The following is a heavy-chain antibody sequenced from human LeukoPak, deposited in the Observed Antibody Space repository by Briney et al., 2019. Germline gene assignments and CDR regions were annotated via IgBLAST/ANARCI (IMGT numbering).Heavy chain of an antibody. V-gene: IGHV1-69*01. CDR1: GGTFSSYD. J-gene: IGHJ4*02. Sequence: SVKVSCKASGGTFSSYDISWVRQAPGQGLEWMGGIIPIFGTANYAQKFQGRVTITADESTSTAYMELSSLRSEDTAVYYCARDGDYGYSSGWLGYDWGQGTLVTVSS. D-gene: IGHD6-19*01. CDR3: ARDGDYGYSSGWLGYD. CDR2: IIPIFGTA.